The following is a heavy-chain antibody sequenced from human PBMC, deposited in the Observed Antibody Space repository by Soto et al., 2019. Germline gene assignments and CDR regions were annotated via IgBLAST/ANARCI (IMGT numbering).Heavy chain of an antibody. V-gene: IGHV1-69*13. CDR2: IIPVFGRP. D-gene: IGHD5-12*01. J-gene: IGHJ1*01. CDR1: GGAFSSFG. Sequence: SSGKVSRKASGGAFSSFGISWVRQAPGQGLEWMGGIIPVFGRPNYAQRFRGRLTITADESTNTSYMELIDLTSEDTAVYYCAREASGYEFWGQGRQVTVSS. CDR3: AREASGYEF.